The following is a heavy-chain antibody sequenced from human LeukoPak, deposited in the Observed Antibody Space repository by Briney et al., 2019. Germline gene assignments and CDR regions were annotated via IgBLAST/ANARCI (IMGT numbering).Heavy chain of an antibody. CDR3: AKDFWSGYYPDY. Sequence: GGSLRLSCAASGFIFSSYWMHWVRQAPGKGLVWVSRINSDGSSTSYADSVKGRFTISRDNAKNTLYLQMNSLRAEDTAKYYCAKDFWSGYYPDYWGQGTLVTVSS. J-gene: IGHJ4*02. V-gene: IGHV3-74*01. D-gene: IGHD3-3*01. CDR2: INSDGSST. CDR1: GFIFSSYW.